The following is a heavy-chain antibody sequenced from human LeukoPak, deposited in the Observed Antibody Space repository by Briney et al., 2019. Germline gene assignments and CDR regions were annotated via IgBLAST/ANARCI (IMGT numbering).Heavy chain of an antibody. J-gene: IGHJ3*02. CDR3: ARLMLKYYYDSSGYGAFDI. CDR1: GGTFSSYT. D-gene: IGHD3-22*01. V-gene: IGHV1-69*01. CDR2: IIPIFGTA. Sequence: SVKVSCKTSGGTFSSYTISWVRQAPGQGLEWMGGIIPIFGTANYAQKFQGRVTITADESTSTAYMELSSLRSEDTAVYYCARLMLKYYYDSSGYGAFDIWGQGTMVTVSS.